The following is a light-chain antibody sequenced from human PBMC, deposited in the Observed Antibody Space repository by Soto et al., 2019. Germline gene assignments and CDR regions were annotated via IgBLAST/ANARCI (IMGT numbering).Light chain of an antibody. Sequence: EIVMTQSPATLSVSPGETANLSCRASQSVGRAVAWYQHKPGQAPRLLIVGASIRATGVPGRFSGGGSGTEFTLTISSLQSEDFAVYYSQQYRKWPPLTLGGGTTVEIK. CDR3: QQYRKWPPLT. CDR1: QSVGRA. J-gene: IGKJ4*01. V-gene: IGKV3-15*01. CDR2: GAS.